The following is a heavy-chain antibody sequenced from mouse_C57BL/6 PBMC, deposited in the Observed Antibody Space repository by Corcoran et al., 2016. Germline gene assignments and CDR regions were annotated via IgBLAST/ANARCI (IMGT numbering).Heavy chain of an antibody. CDR2: IHTYSGVP. J-gene: IGHJ4*01. CDR1: GNTLTTYG. Sequence: QIQLVQSGPELKKTGETVKISCKASGNTLTTYGMHWVKQAPGNDLKWMGWIHTYSGVPTYADDFKGRFAFSFETSASTAYLQINNLKNEDTATYCCARGIYAMDYWGQGTSVTVSS. CDR3: ARGIYAMDY. V-gene: IGHV9-3*01.